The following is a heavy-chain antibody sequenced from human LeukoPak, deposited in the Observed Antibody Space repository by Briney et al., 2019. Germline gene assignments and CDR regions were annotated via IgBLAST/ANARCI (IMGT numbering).Heavy chain of an antibody. CDR3: ARDWGSIKVITDY. Sequence: ASVKVSCKATGYTFTSYGISWVRQAPGQGLGWMGWISSNSDNTNYAQKFQGRVTMTTDTSTSTVHMELRSLRSDDTAVYYCARDWGSIKVITDYWGQGTLVTVSS. CDR1: GYTFTSYG. J-gene: IGHJ4*02. D-gene: IGHD3-16*01. CDR2: ISSNSDNT. V-gene: IGHV1-18*01.